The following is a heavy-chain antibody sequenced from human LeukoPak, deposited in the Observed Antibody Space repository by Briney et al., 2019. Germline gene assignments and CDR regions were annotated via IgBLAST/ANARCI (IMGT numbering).Heavy chain of an antibody. J-gene: IGHJ6*02. CDR2: IYYSGST. V-gene: IGHV4-59*01. CDR3: ASSTIFGVVITPSYYYYGMDV. CDR1: GGSISSYY. Sequence: SETLSLTCTVSGGSISSYYWSWIRQPPGKGLEWIGYIYYSGSTNYNPSLKSRVTISVDTSKNQFSLKLSSVTAADTAVYYCASSTIFGVVITPSYYYYGMDVWGQGTTVTVSS. D-gene: IGHD3-3*01.